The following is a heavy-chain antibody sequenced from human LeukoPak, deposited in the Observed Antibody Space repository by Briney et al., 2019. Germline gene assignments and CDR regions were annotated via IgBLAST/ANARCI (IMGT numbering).Heavy chain of an antibody. D-gene: IGHD3-22*01. CDR2: INSDGSST. J-gene: IGHJ6*03. CDR3: ARDNYDSSGYYWDYYYYYYMDV. V-gene: IGHV3-74*01. Sequence: PGGSLRLSCAASGFTFSSYWMHWVRQAPGKGLVWVSRINSDGSSTSYADSVKGRFTISRDNAKNTLYLQMNSLRAEDTAVYYCARDNYDSSGYYWDYYYYYYMDVWGKGTTVTVPS. CDR1: GFTFSSYW.